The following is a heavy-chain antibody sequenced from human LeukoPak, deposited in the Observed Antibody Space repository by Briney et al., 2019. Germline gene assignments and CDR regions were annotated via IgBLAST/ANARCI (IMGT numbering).Heavy chain of an antibody. V-gene: IGHV3-11*01. J-gene: IGHJ5*02. D-gene: IGHD6-19*01. Sequence: PGGSLRLSCAASGFTFNHYYMIWIGQAPGAGREGVSYISSSGSTIYYADSVKGRFTISRDNAKNSLYLQMNSLRAEDTAVYYCARDRKAVAGNWFDPWGQGTLVTVSS. CDR1: GFTFNHYY. CDR2: ISSSGSTI. CDR3: ARDRKAVAGNWFDP.